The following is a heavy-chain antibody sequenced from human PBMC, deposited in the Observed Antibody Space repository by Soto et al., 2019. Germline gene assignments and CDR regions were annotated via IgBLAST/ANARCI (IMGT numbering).Heavy chain of an antibody. D-gene: IGHD1-26*01. CDR3: AKIVVGATTLLRDFDY. CDR2: ISGSGGST. CDR1: GFTFSSYA. J-gene: IGHJ4*02. V-gene: IGHV3-23*01. Sequence: GESLKISCAASGFTFSSYAMSWVRQAPGKGLEWVSAISGSGGSTYYADSVKGRFTISRDNSKNTLYLQMNSLRAEDTAVYYCAKIVVGATTLLRDFDYWGQGTLVTVSS.